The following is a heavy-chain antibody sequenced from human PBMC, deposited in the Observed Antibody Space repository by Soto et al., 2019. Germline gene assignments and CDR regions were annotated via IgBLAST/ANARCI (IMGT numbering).Heavy chain of an antibody. D-gene: IGHD5-12*01. CDR2: ISYDGSNK. J-gene: IGHJ4*02. V-gene: IGHV3-30*18. CDR1: GFTFSSYG. Sequence: QVQLVESGGGVVQPGRSLRLSCAASGFTFSSYGMNWVRQAPGKGLEWVAVISYDGSNKYYADSVKGRFTISRDNSKNTLYLQLNTVSTEDTAVYFCAKDSAWLRHYFDYWGQGTLVTVSS. CDR3: AKDSAWLRHYFDY.